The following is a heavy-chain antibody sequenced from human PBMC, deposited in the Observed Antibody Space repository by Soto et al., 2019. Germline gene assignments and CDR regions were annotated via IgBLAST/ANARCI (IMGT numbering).Heavy chain of an antibody. J-gene: IGHJ6*02. CDR2: IFYTGSV. CDR1: GGPFDTYY. D-gene: IGHD6-19*01. Sequence: SEALSPTCTVTGGPFDTYYWSWIRQPPGKILEHIGYIFYTGSVDYNPSFKARVTISVDPSNNQFSLRLTSVTAADTAVYYCARGIEGWYQGRYYYGMDVWGQGTTVTVS. CDR3: ARGIEGWYQGRYYYGMDV. V-gene: IGHV4-59*08.